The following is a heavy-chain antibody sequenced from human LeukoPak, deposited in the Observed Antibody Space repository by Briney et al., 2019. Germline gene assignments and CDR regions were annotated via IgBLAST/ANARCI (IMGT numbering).Heavy chain of an antibody. CDR3: ARDQRWLQLAHYYYGMDV. Sequence: TGGSLRLSCAASGFTFGSYWMHWFRQAPGKGLVWVSHINSDGSSTTYAGSVKGRVTMSRDNSRSTLYLQMSSLRAEDTALYYCARDQRWLQLAHYYYGMDVWGQGTTVTVSS. CDR2: INSDGSST. D-gene: IGHD5-24*01. J-gene: IGHJ6*02. V-gene: IGHV3-74*01. CDR1: GFTFGSYW.